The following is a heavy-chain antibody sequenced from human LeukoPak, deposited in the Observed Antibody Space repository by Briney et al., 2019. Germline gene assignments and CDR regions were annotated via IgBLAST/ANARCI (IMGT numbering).Heavy chain of an antibody. D-gene: IGHD3-22*01. CDR2: IIPIFGTA. CDR3: ARGRDYYDSSGSFDY. J-gene: IGHJ4*02. Sequence: GASVKVSCKASGGTFSSYAISWVRQAPGQGLEWMGGIIPIFGTANYAQKFQGRVTITADKSASTAYMELSSLRSEDTAVYYCARGRDYYDSSGSFDYWGQGTLVTVSS. V-gene: IGHV1-69*06. CDR1: GGTFSSYA.